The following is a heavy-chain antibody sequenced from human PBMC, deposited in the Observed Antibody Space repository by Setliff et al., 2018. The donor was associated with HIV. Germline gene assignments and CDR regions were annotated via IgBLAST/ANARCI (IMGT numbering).Heavy chain of an antibody. CDR1: GFNVEKSG. CDR3: ARGRVLEWLLNH. Sequence: PGGSLRLSCEASGFNVEKSGMHWIRQAPGKGLEWVAVMYYDGVTTYYADSVKGRFTISRDGSKNMIFLQMNSLRVDDTAVYYCARGRVLEWLLNHWGQGTMVTVSS. J-gene: IGHJ3*01. D-gene: IGHD3-3*01. CDR2: MYYDGVTT. V-gene: IGHV3-30*12.